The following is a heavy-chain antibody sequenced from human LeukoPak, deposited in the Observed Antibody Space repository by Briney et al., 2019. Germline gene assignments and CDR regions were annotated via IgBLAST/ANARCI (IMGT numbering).Heavy chain of an antibody. CDR3: TTGTWLSQDY. D-gene: IGHD3-22*01. Sequence: GGSLRLSCAASGITVTNAWMSWVRQAPGKGLEWVGRIKDKTDGGTTDYAARVKDRFTISRDDSKNTLYLQMNSLKTEDTAVYYCTTGTWLSQDYWGQGTLVTVSS. CDR1: GITVTNAW. J-gene: IGHJ4*02. V-gene: IGHV3-15*01. CDR2: IKDKTDGGTT.